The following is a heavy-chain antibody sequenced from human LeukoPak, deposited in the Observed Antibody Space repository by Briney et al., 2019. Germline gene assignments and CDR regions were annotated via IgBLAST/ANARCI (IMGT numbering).Heavy chain of an antibody. D-gene: IGHD4-17*01. CDR3: AREPPYYGDYGGVIY. CDR1: GFTFSSYW. CDR2: IYYSGST. V-gene: IGHV4-39*07. J-gene: IGHJ4*02. Sequence: GSLRLSCAASGFTFSSYWMSWVRQAPGKGLEWIGSIYYSGSTYYNPSLKSRVTISVDTSKNQFSLKLSSVTAADTAVYYCAREPPYYGDYGGVIYWGQGTLVTVSS.